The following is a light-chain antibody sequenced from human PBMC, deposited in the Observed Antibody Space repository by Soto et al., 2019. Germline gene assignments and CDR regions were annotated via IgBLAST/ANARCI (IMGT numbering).Light chain of an antibody. Sequence: ILLGHAPASLCVSPGEKTTLSCRASQSVSSNLAWYQQKPGQAPRLLIYGASTRATGIPARFSGSGSGTEFTLTISSLQSEDFAVYYCQQYNNWPPITFGQGTRLEIK. V-gene: IGKV3-15*01. CDR3: QQYNNWPPIT. CDR1: QSVSSN. CDR2: GAS. J-gene: IGKJ5*01.